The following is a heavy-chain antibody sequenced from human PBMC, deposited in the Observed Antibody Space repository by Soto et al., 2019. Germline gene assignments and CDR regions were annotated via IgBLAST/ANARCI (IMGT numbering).Heavy chain of an antibody. V-gene: IGHV1-8*02. Sequence: ASVKVACKASGYTFTSYYMHWVRQAPGQGLEWMGWMNPNSGNSAHAQKFQGRVTMTRDTSINSAYMELSSLRSDDTAVYYCARAGLRRGLDYWGPGTQVTVSS. CDR1: GYTFTSYY. CDR3: ARAGLRRGLDY. D-gene: IGHD5-12*01. CDR2: MNPNSGNS. J-gene: IGHJ4*02.